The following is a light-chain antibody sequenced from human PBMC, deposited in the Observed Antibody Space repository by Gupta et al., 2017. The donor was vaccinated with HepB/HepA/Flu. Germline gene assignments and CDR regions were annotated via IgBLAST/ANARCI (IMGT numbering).Light chain of an antibody. Sequence: QSALTQPATVSGSPGQSITISCTGTRSDVGSYNLVSWYQQHPGKAPKLLISEVNKWASGVSDRFSGSKSGNTASLTISGLQAEDEADYYCCSYASTTVVFGGGTKLTVL. CDR3: CSYASTTVV. V-gene: IGLV2-23*02. J-gene: IGLJ2*01. CDR2: EVN. CDR1: RSDVGSYNL.